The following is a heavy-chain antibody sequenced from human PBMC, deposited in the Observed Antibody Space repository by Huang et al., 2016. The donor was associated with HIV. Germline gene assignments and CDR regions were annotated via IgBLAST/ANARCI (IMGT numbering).Heavy chain of an antibody. V-gene: IGHV3-9*01. CDR2: INWNSGNK. CDR1: GFTFDDYA. J-gene: IGHJ6*02. Sequence: EVQLVESGGGLVQPGRYLRLSCVVSGFTFDDYAMHWFRQAPGKGPEWVSGINWNSGNKGYADSVRGRFTISRDNAKNSLYLQMNSLRAEDTALYYCGKDNGRDYYYGMDAWGRGTTVIVSS. CDR3: GKDNGRDYYYGMDA.